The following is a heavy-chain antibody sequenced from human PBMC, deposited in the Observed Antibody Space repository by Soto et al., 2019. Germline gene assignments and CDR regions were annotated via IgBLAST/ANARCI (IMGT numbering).Heavy chain of an antibody. V-gene: IGHV3-7*01. D-gene: IGHD5-18*01. CDR3: ARDFYGGYTYGPGDY. J-gene: IGHJ4*02. Sequence: GGSLRLSCAASGFMFSSYCMILVRQAPGKGLEWVANIHGDGGKIYYVDSVKGRFTISRDNAKRSLYLQMNSLRAEDTAVYYCARDFYGGYTYGPGDYWGQGALVTVSS. CDR1: GFMFSSYC. CDR2: IHGDGGKI.